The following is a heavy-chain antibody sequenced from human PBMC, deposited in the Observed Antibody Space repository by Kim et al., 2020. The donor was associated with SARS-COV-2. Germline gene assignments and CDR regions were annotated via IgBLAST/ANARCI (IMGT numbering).Heavy chain of an antibody. Sequence: YYNPSLKSRVTISADTSKNQFSLKLNSVTAADTAVYYCARDVDGYGNFDYWGQGTLVTVSS. D-gene: IGHD5-12*01. CDR3: ARDVDGYGNFDY. J-gene: IGHJ4*02. V-gene: IGHV4-31*02.